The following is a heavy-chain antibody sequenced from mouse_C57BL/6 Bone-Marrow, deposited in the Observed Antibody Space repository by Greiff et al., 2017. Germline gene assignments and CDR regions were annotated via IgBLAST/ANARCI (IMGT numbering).Heavy chain of an antibody. CDR1: GFSLSTFGMG. V-gene: IGHV8-8*01. CDR2: IWWDDDK. J-gene: IGHJ3*01. D-gene: IGHD2-3*01. Sequence: QVTLKVSGPGILQPSQTLSLTCSFSGFSLSTFGMGVGWIRQPSGQGLVWLAHIWWDDDKYYNPALKSRLTISKDTSKNQVFLKIANVDTADTATYFCARIDVYDGYYEAWFAYWGQGTLVTVSA. CDR3: ARIDVYDGYYEAWFAY.